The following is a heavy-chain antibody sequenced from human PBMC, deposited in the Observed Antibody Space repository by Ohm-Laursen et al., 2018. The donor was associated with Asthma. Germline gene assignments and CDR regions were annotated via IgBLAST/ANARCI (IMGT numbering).Heavy chain of an antibody. CDR1: GFTFSSHA. CDR3: AREYASSWYPCFDY. J-gene: IGHJ4*02. CDR2: IGPTGRAT. D-gene: IGHD6-13*01. Sequence: SLRLSCAASGFTFSSHAMSWVRQAPGKGLEWVAGIGPTGRATYYVDSVKGRFTISRDDSKNTLYLQMNSLRPEDTAVYYCAREYASSWYPCFDYWGQGTLVTVSS. V-gene: IGHV3-23*01.